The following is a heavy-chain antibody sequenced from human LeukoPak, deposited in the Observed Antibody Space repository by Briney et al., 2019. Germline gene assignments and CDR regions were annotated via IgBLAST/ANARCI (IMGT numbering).Heavy chain of an antibody. CDR3: ARLGVGGGDCPRCAFDI. Sequence: GESLKISCKGSGYSFTSYWIGWVRQMPGKGLEWMGIIYPGDSDTRYSPSFQGRVTISADKSISTAYLQWSSLKASDTAMYYCARLGVGGGDCPRCAFDIWGQGTMATVSS. CDR1: GYSFTSYW. D-gene: IGHD2-21*02. CDR2: IYPGDSDT. J-gene: IGHJ3*02. V-gene: IGHV5-51*01.